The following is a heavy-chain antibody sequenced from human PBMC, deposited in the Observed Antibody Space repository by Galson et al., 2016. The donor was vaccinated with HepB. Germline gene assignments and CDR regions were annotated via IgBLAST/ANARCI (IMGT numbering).Heavy chain of an antibody. Sequence: SLRLSCAASGFSFNSFTMNWVRQPPGKGLEWLSSIDNSGDYIYYADSVSGRFTIFRDNAKNSLYLQMTSLRAEDTAVYYCTGCPDGSGNYNFDYWGQGTLVTVSS. CDR1: GFSFNSFT. V-gene: IGHV3-21*01. J-gene: IGHJ4*02. D-gene: IGHD3-10*01. CDR3: TGCPDGSGNYNFDY. CDR2: IDNSGDYI.